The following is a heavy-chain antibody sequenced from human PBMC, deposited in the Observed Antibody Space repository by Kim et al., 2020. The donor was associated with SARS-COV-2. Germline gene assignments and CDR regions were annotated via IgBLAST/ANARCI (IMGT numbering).Heavy chain of an antibody. CDR2: IYHSGST. CDR3: ARVTYYYDSSGQIYYFDY. CDR1: GGSISSSNW. Sequence: SETLSLTCAVSGGSISSSNWWSWVRQPPGKGLEWIGEIYHSGSTNYNPSLKSRVTISVDKSKNQFSLKLSSVTAADTAVYYCARVTYYYDSSGQIYYFDYWGQGTLVTVSS. J-gene: IGHJ4*02. D-gene: IGHD3-22*01. V-gene: IGHV4-4*02.